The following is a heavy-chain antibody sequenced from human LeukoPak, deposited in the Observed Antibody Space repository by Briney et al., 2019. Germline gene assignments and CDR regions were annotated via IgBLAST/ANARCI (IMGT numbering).Heavy chain of an antibody. CDR2: ISYDGGNK. V-gene: IGHV3-30*18. D-gene: IGHD5-24*01. CDR3: AKGDGYNAFDY. CDR1: GFTFSSYG. J-gene: IGHJ4*02. Sequence: PGRSLRLSCAASGFTFSSYGMHWVRQAPGKGLEWVAVISYDGGNKYYADSVKGRFTISRDNSKNTLYLQMNSLRAEDTAVYYCAKGDGYNAFDYWGQGTLVTVSS.